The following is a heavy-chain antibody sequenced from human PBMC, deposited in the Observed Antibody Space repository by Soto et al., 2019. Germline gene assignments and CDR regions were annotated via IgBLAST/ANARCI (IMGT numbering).Heavy chain of an antibody. CDR1: GGSISSGGYS. CDR3: AAGGGLPRYH. V-gene: IGHV4-30-2*01. CDR2: IYHSGST. Sequence: SETLSLTCAVSGGSISSGGYSWSWIRQPPGKGLEWIGYIYHSGSTYYNPSLKSRVTISVDRSKNQFSLKLSSVTAADTAVYYCAAGGGLPRYHWRQATLVSVSS. J-gene: IGHJ5*02. D-gene: IGHD3-16*01.